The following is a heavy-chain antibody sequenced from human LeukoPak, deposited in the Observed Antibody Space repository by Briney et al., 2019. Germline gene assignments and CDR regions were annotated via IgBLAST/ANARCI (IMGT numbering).Heavy chain of an antibody. CDR1: GGSISSYY. CDR3: ARGQKSSGSITGTTFRFDP. D-gene: IGHD1-7*01. J-gene: IGHJ5*02. CDR2: IYYSGGT. Sequence: SETLFLTCTVSGGSISSYYWTWIRQPPGKGLEWIGYIYYSGGTDYNPSLMSRVTISLDTSKNQFSLKLTSVTAADTAMYYCARGQKSSGSITGTTFRFDPWGQGTLVTVSS. V-gene: IGHV4-59*01.